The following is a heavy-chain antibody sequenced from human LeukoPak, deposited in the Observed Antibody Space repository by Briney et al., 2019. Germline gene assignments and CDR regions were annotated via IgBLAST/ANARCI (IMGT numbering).Heavy chain of an antibody. J-gene: IGHJ6*03. V-gene: IGHV3-23*01. CDR2: ISGSGGVA. D-gene: IGHD1-14*01. CDR1: GFTFSSYA. CDR3: AKAIRTSGNYYYYMDV. Sequence: PGGSLRLSCAASGFTFSSYAMSWVRQAPGKGLEWVSAISGSGGVAFYADSVKGRFTISRDNSKNTLYLQMSSLRAGDTAVYYCAKAIRTSGNYYYYMDVWGKGTRVTVSS.